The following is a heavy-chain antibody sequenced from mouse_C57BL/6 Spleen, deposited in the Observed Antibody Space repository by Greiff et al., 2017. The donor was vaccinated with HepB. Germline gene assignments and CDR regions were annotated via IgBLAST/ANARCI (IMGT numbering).Heavy chain of an antibody. CDR2: ISGGGGNT. J-gene: IGHJ1*03. CDR1: GFTFSSYT. D-gene: IGHD1-1*01. V-gene: IGHV5-9*04. CDR3: ARQTVVGYFDV. Sequence: EVQLVESGGGLVKPGGSLKLSCAASGFTFSSYTMSWVRQTPEKRLEWVATISGGGGNTYYPDSVKGRFTISRDNAKNTLYLQMSGLRSEDTAMYYCARQTVVGYFDVWGTGTTVTVSS.